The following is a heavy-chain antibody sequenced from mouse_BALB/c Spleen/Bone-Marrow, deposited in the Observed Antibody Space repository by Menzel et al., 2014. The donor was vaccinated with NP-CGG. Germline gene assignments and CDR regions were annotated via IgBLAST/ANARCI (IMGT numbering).Heavy chain of an antibody. CDR1: GFTFSSYT. D-gene: IGHD3-1*01. Sequence: EVKLVESGRGLVQPGRSLKLSCAASGFTFSSYTMSWVRQTPEKRLEWVAYISSGGGSTYYPDTIKGRFTISRDNAKNTLYLQMSSLKSEDTAMYYCARHVGNPYAMDYWGQGTSVTVSS. J-gene: IGHJ4*01. V-gene: IGHV5-12-2*01. CDR3: ARHVGNPYAMDY. CDR2: ISSGGGST.